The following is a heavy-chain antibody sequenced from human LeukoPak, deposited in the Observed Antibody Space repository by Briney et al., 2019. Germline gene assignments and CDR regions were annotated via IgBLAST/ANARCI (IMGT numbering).Heavy chain of an antibody. CDR1: GGSISSGGYY. CDR2: IYYSGST. D-gene: IGHD3-10*01. CDR3: ARVHIGSGSYRGSYYFDY. J-gene: IGHJ4*02. Sequence: PSQTLSLTCTVSGGSISSGGYYWSWIRQHPGKGLEWIGNIYYSGSTYYNPSLKSRVTISVDTSKNHFSLKLTSVTAADTAVYYCARVHIGSGSYRGSYYFDYWGQGTLVTVSS. V-gene: IGHV4-31*03.